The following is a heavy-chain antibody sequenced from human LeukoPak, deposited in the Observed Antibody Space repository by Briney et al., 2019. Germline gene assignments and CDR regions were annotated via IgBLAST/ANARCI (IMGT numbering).Heavy chain of an antibody. CDR1: GYTFINNW. CDR3: ARKYDILTGYDNWFDP. CDR2: INPKSGGT. Sequence: ASVKVSCKASGYTFINNWMHWVRQAPGQGLEWMGWINPKSGGTKYAQKFQGRVTMTRDTSINTAYMELSRLGSDDTAVYYCARKYDILTGYDNWFDPWGQGTLVTVSS. V-gene: IGHV1-2*02. J-gene: IGHJ5*02. D-gene: IGHD3-9*01.